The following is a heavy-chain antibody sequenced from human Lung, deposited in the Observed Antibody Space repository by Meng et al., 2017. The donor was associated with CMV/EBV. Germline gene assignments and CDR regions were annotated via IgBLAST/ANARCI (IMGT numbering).Heavy chain of an antibody. CDR1: GYTFSSSS. V-gene: IGHV7-4-1*01. J-gene: IGHJ4*02. D-gene: IGHD6-19*01. CDR3: ARGNGWRFDY. CDR2: ININTGNP. Sequence: QVQRVQSGSELKKPGDSVKGSCQAAGYTFSSSSMSWVRHAPGQGLEWMGWININTGNPTYAQGFTGRFVFSLDTSVSTAYLQIDSLKADDTAVYYCARGNGWRFDYWGQGTLVTVSS.